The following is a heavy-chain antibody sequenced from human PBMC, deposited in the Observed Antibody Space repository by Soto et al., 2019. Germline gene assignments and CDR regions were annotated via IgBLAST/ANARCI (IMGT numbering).Heavy chain of an antibody. D-gene: IGHD4-17*01. CDR1: GGTFSSYA. CDR3: ARERTLGYGDYASLDY. CDR2: IIPIFGTA. Sequence: GASVKVSCKASGGTFSSYAISWVRQAPGQGLEWMGGIIPIFGTANYAQKFQGRVTITADKSTSTAYMELSSLRSEDTAVYYCARERTLGYGDYASLDYWGQGTLVTVSS. V-gene: IGHV1-69*06. J-gene: IGHJ4*02.